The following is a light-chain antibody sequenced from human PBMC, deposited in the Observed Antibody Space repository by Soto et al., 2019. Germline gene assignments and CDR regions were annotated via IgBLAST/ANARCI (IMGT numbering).Light chain of an antibody. V-gene: IGKV1-39*01. CDR2: AAS. J-gene: IGKJ1*01. CDR1: QSISSY. Sequence: DIQMTQSPSSLSASVGDRVTITCRASQSISSYLNWYQQKPGKAPKLLIYAASSLQSGVRSRFSGSGSGTAFTLTISSLQPEDFATYYCQQSYSIPCTFGQGTKVEIK. CDR3: QQSYSIPCT.